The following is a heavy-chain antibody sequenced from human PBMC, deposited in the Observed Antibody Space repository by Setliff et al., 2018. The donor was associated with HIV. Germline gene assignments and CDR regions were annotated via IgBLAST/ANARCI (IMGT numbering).Heavy chain of an antibody. J-gene: IGHJ4*02. CDR1: GGSLSSSY. Sequence: PSETLSLTCAVYGGSLSSSYWTWIRQAPGKGLEWIGEINHSGTANYNPSLKSRATISVDKSKNHFSLKLTSVTAADTAVYYCAREGEILVGATAAYFDNWGQGTLVTVSS. CDR2: INHSGTA. D-gene: IGHD1-26*01. CDR3: AREGEILVGATAAYFDN. V-gene: IGHV4-34*01.